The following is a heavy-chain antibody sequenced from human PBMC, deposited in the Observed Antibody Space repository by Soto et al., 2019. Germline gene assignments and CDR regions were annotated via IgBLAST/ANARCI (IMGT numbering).Heavy chain of an antibody. CDR1: GGSISSSSFH. V-gene: IGHV4-39*01. CDR3: ARAPLNYDSSGYHFDY. Sequence: SETLSLTCTVSGGSISSSSFHWGWIRQPPGKGLEWIGSIYYSGSTYYSPSLKSRVTISVDTSKNQFSLKLSSVTAADTAVYYCARAPLNYDSSGYHFDYWGQGTLVTVSS. J-gene: IGHJ4*02. CDR2: IYYSGST. D-gene: IGHD3-22*01.